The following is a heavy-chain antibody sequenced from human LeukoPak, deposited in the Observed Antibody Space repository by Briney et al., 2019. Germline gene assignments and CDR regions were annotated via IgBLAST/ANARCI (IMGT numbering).Heavy chain of an antibody. CDR1: GYTFTSYG. CDR2: ISAYNGNT. Sequence: GASVKVSCKASGYTFTSYGISWVRQAPGQGLEWMGWISAYNGNTNYAQKLQGRVTMTTDTSTSTAYVELRSLRSDDTAVYYCARGPDNWNYGTYVVYYFDYWGQGTLVTVSS. D-gene: IGHD1-7*01. V-gene: IGHV1-18*01. CDR3: ARGPDNWNYGTYVVYYFDY. J-gene: IGHJ4*02.